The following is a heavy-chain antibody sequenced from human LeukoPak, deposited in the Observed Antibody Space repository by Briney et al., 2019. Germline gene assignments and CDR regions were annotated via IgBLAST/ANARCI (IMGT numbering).Heavy chain of an antibody. CDR1: GFTFSSYW. CDR2: IRSDGSVK. D-gene: IGHD6-13*01. CDR3: AKDEAAAGVDFDY. Sequence: PGGSLRLSCAASGFTFSSYWMSWVRQAPGKGLEWVAFIRSDGSVKYYTDSVRGRFTISRDNSKNTLYLQKNSLRAEDTAVYYCAKDEAAAGVDFDYWGQGTLVTVYS. J-gene: IGHJ4*02. V-gene: IGHV3-30*02.